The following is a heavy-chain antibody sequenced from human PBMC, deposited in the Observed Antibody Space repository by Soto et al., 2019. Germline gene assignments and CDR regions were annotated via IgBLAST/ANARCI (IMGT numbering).Heavy chain of an antibody. Sequence: EVQLVESGGGLVQPGGSLRLSCAASGFTFSSYEMNWVRQATGKGLEWVSYISSSGSTIYYADSVKGRFTISRDNAKNSLYLQMNSLRAEDTALYYCARETPHPDYWGQGTLVTVSS. D-gene: IGHD2-15*01. CDR3: ARETPHPDY. CDR1: GFTFSSYE. J-gene: IGHJ4*02. V-gene: IGHV3-48*03. CDR2: ISSSGSTI.